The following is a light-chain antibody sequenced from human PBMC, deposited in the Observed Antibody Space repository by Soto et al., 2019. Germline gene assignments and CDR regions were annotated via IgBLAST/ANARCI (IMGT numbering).Light chain of an antibody. CDR3: QQYGSSPLT. J-gene: IGKJ4*01. CDR2: GAS. CDR1: QSVSSSY. Sequence: EIVLTQSPGTLSLSPGERAILSCRASQSVSSSYLAWYQRKPGQAPRLLIYGASSRATGIPDRFSGSGSGTDFTLTISRLEPEDVAVYYCQQYGSSPLTFGGGTKVEIK. V-gene: IGKV3-20*01.